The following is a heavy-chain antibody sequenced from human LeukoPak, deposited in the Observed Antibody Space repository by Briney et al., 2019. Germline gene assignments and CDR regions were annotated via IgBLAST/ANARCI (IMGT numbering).Heavy chain of an antibody. J-gene: IGHJ1*01. D-gene: IGHD3-22*01. Sequence: SETLSLTCSVSGDSVSRSDSYWDWIRQPPGKGLEGIGTIYYSGRTYYSPSLRSRVTMSVDPSNNQFSLTLRSVTAADTALYYCARRRYFDGSGYLEWGQGTLLSVSS. CDR3: ARRRYFDGSGYLE. V-gene: IGHV4-39*01. CDR2: IYYSGRT. CDR1: GDSVSRSDSY.